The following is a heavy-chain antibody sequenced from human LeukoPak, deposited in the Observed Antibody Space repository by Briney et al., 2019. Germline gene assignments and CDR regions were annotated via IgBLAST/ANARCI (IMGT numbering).Heavy chain of an antibody. V-gene: IGHV3-23*01. CDR3: AKCMSGTGVCLNFDS. CDR1: GFTFSTYA. D-gene: IGHD2-8*02. J-gene: IGHJ4*02. Sequence: GGSPRLSCEASGFTFSTYAMSWVRQPPGKGLQWVSGISGSDSGTYYTDSVKGRFTISRDNSKNTVYLEIDNLRAEDTAVYYCAKCMSGTGVCLNFDSWGQGILVTVSS. CDR2: ISGSDSGT.